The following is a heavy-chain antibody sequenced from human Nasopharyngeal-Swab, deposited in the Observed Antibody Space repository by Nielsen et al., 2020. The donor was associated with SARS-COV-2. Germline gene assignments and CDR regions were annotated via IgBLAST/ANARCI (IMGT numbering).Heavy chain of an antibody. CDR1: GFTFSSYW. J-gene: IGHJ6*02. CDR3: ARDSYYYYGMDV. V-gene: IGHV3-74*01. CDR2: ITSDGSST. Sequence: GGSLRLSCAASGFTFSSYWMHWVRQAPGKGLVWVSRITSDGSSTSYADSVKGRFTISRDNAKNTLYLQMNSLRAEDTAVYYCARDSYYYYGMDVWGQGTTVTVSS.